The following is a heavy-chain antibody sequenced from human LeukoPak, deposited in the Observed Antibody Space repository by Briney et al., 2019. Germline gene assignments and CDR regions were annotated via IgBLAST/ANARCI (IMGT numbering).Heavy chain of an antibody. J-gene: IGHJ3*02. Sequence: PGGSLRLSCAASEFTFSHAWMTWVRQAPGKGLEWVGRIKSKTDGETTDYAAPVKGRFTISRDDSENTLYLQMNSLKTEDTAVYYCTTAEDIVVTDAFDIWGQGAKVTVSS. CDR3: TTAEDIVVTDAFDI. D-gene: IGHD2-15*01. V-gene: IGHV3-15*01. CDR2: IKSKTDGETT. CDR1: EFTFSHAW.